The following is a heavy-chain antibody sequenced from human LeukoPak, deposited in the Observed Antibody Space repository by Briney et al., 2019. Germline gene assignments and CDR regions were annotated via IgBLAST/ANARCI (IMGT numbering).Heavy chain of an antibody. Sequence: SETLSLTCTVSGGSIRSSYYYWGWIRQPPGKGLEWIGSIYDSGSTYYSPSLKSRLTLSLDTPNNQFSLKLRSVTAADTAVYYCARATDYGDSYYFDHWGQGTPVTVSS. D-gene: IGHD4/OR15-4a*01. V-gene: IGHV4-39*07. CDR2: IYDSGST. J-gene: IGHJ4*02. CDR3: ARATDYGDSYYFDH. CDR1: GGSIRSSYYY.